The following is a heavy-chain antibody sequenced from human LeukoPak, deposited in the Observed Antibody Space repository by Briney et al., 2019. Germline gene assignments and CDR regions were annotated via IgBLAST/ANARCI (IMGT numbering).Heavy chain of an antibody. J-gene: IGHJ4*02. CDR3: ARPSNLHYFDY. Sequence: QTLSLTCAISGDSVSNNSAIWIWIRQSPSRGLQWLGRTYYRSKWYNDYAVSVKSRITLNVDTSKNQFSLQLNSVTPEDTAVYYCARPSNLHYFDYWGQGTQVTVSS. CDR2: TYYRSKWYN. V-gene: IGHV6-1*01. CDR1: GDSVSNNSAI.